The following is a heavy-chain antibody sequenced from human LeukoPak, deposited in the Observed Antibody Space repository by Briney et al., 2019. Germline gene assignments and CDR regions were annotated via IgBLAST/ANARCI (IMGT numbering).Heavy chain of an antibody. J-gene: IGHJ4*02. CDR2: IAYTGNT. CDR1: RGSACSSSSY. Sequence: ASETLSLTSIVSRGSACSSSSYWAWFRQPPGKWLDWIATIAYTGNTYYSQSLNTRASSSLATSKNQLSFNLSSVTAADRPVYYRAGQDIVVVPLPSALCVYWGQGALVTVSS. D-gene: IGHD2-2*01. V-gene: IGHV4-39*07. CDR3: AGQDIVVVPLPSALCVY.